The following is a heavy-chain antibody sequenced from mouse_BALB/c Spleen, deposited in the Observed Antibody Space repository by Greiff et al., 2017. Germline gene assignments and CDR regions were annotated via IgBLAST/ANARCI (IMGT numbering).Heavy chain of an antibody. V-gene: IGHV5-6-5*01. CDR1: GFTFSSYA. CDR3: ARERDYGRYFDY. J-gene: IGHJ2*01. CDR2: ISSGGST. D-gene: IGHD1-1*01. Sequence: VKLMESGGGLVKPGGSLKLSCAASGFTFSSYAMSWVRQTPEKRLEWVASISSGGSTYYPDSVKGRFTISRDNARNILYLQMSSLRSEDTAMYYCARERDYGRYFDYWGQGTTLTVSS.